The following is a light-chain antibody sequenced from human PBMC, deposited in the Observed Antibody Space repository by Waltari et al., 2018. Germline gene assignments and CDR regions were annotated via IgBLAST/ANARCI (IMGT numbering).Light chain of an antibody. CDR2: DTS. Sequence: DIQMTQSPSSLSASIGDRVTITCRASQGIRNDLGWYQQNPGKAPKRLIYDTSHLQVGVSSRFSGSGSGTDFSLTINDLQPEDFATYYCLQYNTYPYTFGQGTKLEFK. J-gene: IGKJ2*01. V-gene: IGKV1-17*02. CDR1: QGIRND. CDR3: LQYNTYPYT.